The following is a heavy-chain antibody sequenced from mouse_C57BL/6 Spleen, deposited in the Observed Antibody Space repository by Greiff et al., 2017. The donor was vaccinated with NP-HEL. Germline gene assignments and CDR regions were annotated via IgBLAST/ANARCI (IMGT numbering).Heavy chain of an antibody. CDR1: GYTFTDYN. CDR3: GRGAYGSSYGYAMDY. CDR2: INPNNGDT. D-gene: IGHD1-1*01. Sequence: EVKLMESGPELVKPGASVKLSCKASGYTFTDYNLHWVKQSHGKSLEWIGYINPNNGDTSYNQKFKGKVTLTVNNSSSTDYMELRSLTSEDSAVYYYGRGAYGSSYGYAMDYWGQGTSVTVSA. J-gene: IGHJ4*01. V-gene: IGHV1-22*01.